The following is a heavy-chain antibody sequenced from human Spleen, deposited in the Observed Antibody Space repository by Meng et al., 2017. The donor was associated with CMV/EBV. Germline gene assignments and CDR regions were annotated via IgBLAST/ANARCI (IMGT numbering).Heavy chain of an antibody. CDR3: AGPDDMGSSPHDPFDM. V-gene: IGHV4-59*01. CDR1: GGSISSYY. Sequence: GSLRLSCTVSGGSISSYYWSWSRRPPGKGLEYIGSISYTGYIEYNPSLKGRVTISLDTPKNHFSLKLTSVTAADTAMYYCAGPDDMGSSPHDPFDMWGQGTMVTVSS. J-gene: IGHJ3*02. D-gene: IGHD1-1*01. CDR2: ISYTGYI.